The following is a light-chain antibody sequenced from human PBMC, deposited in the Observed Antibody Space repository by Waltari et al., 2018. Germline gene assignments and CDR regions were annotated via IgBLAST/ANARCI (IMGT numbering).Light chain of an antibody. J-gene: IGLJ2*01. CDR1: SNDFGGYNS. CDR3: SSQSSNDVVL. Sequence: QSALTQPASVSGSPGQSVTIFCAGTSNDFGGYNSFSLYQEHPGQSPRVIIYDVSDRPSGVSDRFSGSKSGNTASLTISGLKAEDEADYYCSSQSSNDVVLFGGGTKLTVL. CDR2: DVS. V-gene: IGLV2-14*01.